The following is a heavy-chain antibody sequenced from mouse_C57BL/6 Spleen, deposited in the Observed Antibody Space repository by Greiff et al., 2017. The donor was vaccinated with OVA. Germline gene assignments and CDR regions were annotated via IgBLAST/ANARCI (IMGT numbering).Heavy chain of an antibody. CDR1: GYTFTSYW. D-gene: IGHD2-1*01. CDR3: ERSGNHYYAMDY. Sequence: QVQLQQPGAELVKPGASVKLSCKASGYTFTSYWMQWVNQRPGQGLEWIGEIDPSDSYTNYNQKFKGKATLTVDTSSSTAYMQLISLTSEDSAVYYCERSGNHYYAMDYWGQGTSVTVSS. CDR2: IDPSDSYT. J-gene: IGHJ4*01. V-gene: IGHV1-50*01.